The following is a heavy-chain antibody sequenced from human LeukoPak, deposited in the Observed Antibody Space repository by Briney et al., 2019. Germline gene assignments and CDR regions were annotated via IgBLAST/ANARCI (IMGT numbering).Heavy chain of an antibody. CDR3: ARELQVGNTGYYFDY. Sequence: PSETLSLTCTVSRDSISDYYWSWIRQPPGEGLEWIRYIYYSGSTNYNPSLKSRVTISLDTSKNQFSLNLNSVTAADTAVYYCARELQVGNTGYYFDYWGQGTLVTVSS. V-gene: IGHV4-59*01. CDR1: RDSISDYY. D-gene: IGHD2/OR15-2a*01. CDR2: IYYSGST. J-gene: IGHJ4*02.